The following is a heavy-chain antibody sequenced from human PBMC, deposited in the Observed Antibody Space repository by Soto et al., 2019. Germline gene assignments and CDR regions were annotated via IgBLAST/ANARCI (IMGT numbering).Heavy chain of an antibody. J-gene: IGHJ4*02. Sequence: SETLSLTRTVSGGSISSSSYYWGWIRQPPGKGLEWIGSIYYSGSTYYNPSLKSRVTISVDTSKNQFSLKLSSVTAADTAVYYCARQGPHGANWVRYFDSWGQGTLVTVSS. CDR1: GGSISSSSYY. V-gene: IGHV4-39*01. D-gene: IGHD7-27*01. CDR2: IYYSGST. CDR3: ARQGPHGANWVRYFDS.